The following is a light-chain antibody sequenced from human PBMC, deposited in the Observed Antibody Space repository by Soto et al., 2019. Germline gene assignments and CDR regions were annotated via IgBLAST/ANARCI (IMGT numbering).Light chain of an antibody. Sequence: EIVLTQSPGTLSLSPGERATLSCRASQSVSSSYLAWYQQKPGQAPRLLIYCASSRATGVPDRFSGSGSGTAFTLTISRLEPADFAVYYCQQYGYLAPYTFGQGTKLEIK. J-gene: IGKJ2*01. V-gene: IGKV3-20*01. CDR1: QSVSSSY. CDR3: QQYGYLAPYT. CDR2: CAS.